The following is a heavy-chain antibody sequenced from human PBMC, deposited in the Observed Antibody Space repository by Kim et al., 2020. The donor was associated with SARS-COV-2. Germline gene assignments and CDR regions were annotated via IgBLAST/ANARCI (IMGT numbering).Heavy chain of an antibody. CDR3: PRGGHIHYDPRVKNCFDP. Sequence: SETLSLTCSVSGGSISGFYWSWIRQPPGRGLEWIGYIYFGGSTNYNPSLKSRVTMSVDTSSNQFSLRLTAVTAADTAVYYCPRGGHIHYDPRVKNCFDPWGQRTMVTVSS. CDR2: IYFGGST. CDR1: GGSISGFY. J-gene: IGHJ5*02. D-gene: IGHD3-22*01. V-gene: IGHV4-59*13.